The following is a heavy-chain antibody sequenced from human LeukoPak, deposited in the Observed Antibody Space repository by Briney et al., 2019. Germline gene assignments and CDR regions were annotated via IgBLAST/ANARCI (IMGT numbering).Heavy chain of an antibody. J-gene: IGHJ3*02. V-gene: IGHV1-2*04. CDR2: INPNSGGT. Sequence: ASVKVSCKASGYTFTTYGISWVRQAPGQGLEWMGWINPNSGGTNYAQKFQGWVTMTRDTSISTAYMELSGLRSDDTAVYYCARGGITGTTRGPTRLNDAFDIWGQGTMVTVSS. D-gene: IGHD1-20*01. CDR3: ARGGITGTTRGPTRLNDAFDI. CDR1: GYTFTTYG.